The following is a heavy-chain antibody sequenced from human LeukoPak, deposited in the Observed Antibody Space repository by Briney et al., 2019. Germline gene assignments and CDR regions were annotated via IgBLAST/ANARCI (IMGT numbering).Heavy chain of an antibody. D-gene: IGHD3-22*01. V-gene: IGHV1-46*01. J-gene: IGHJ5*02. CDR3: ARDQEGHYYDSSGRNWFDP. Sequence: ASVKVSCKASGYTFTSYYMRWVRQAPGQGLEWMGIINPSGGSTSYAQKFQGRVTMTRDTSTSTVYMELSSLRSEDTAVYYCARDQEGHYYDSSGRNWFDPWGQGTLVTVSS. CDR1: GYTFTSYY. CDR2: INPSGGST.